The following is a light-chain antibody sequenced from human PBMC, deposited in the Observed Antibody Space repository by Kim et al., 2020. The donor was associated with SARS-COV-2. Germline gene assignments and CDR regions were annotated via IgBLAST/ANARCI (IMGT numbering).Light chain of an antibody. V-gene: IGKV1-5*03. CDR1: QSISGW. CDR3: QQYNTYSWT. Sequence: DIQMTQSPSTLSASIGDRVTITCRASQSISGWLAWFQKKPGKAPKLLIYQASTLESGVPSRFSGSGSGTEFTLTIRSLQPDDFATYYSQQYNTYSWTFGQGTKVDIK. CDR2: QAS. J-gene: IGKJ1*01.